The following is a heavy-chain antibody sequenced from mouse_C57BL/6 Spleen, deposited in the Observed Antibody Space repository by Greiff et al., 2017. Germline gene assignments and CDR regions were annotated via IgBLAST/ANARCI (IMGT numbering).Heavy chain of an antibody. CDR1: GYAFSSSW. CDR2: IYPGDGDT. V-gene: IGHV1-82*01. CDR3: ARDGYYVGGAMDY. Sequence: QVQLQQSGPELVKPGASVKIPCKASGYAFSSSWMNWVKQRPGKGLEWIGRIYPGDGDTNYNGKFKGKATLTADKSSSTAYMQLSSLPSEDSAVYFCARDGYYVGGAMDYWGQGTSVTVSS. D-gene: IGHD2-3*01. J-gene: IGHJ4*01.